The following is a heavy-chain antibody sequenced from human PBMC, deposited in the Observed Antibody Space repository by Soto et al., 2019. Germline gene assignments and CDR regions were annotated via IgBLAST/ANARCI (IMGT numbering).Heavy chain of an antibody. D-gene: IGHD2-21*01. CDR3: AKDSYSSYHY. CDR1: GFTFSSYA. Sequence: EVQLLESGGGLVQPGGSLRLSCAASGFTFSSYAMSWVRQAPGKGLEWVSAISGSGGSTYYADSVKGRFTISRDNSKNAPYLQMNSLRAEDTAVLYCAKDSYSSYHYWGQGTLVTVCS. CDR2: ISGSGGST. J-gene: IGHJ4*02. V-gene: IGHV3-23*01.